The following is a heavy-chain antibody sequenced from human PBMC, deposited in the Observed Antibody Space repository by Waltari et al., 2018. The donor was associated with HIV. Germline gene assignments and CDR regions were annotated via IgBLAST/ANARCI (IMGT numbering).Heavy chain of an antibody. D-gene: IGHD4-17*01. CDR2: IGRSGATT. CDR3: ARGHRETVTTLRFDP. CDR1: GFTFRAYA. V-gene: IGHV3-23*01. J-gene: IGHJ5*02. Sequence: EVQVLESGGGLVQPGGSLRHSLAASGFTFRAYAMGWVRQAPGKGLEWVSAIGRSGATTFYADSVKGRFTISRDNSKNTLYLQMNSLRAEDTAVYYCARGHRETVTTLRFDPRGQGTLVTVSS.